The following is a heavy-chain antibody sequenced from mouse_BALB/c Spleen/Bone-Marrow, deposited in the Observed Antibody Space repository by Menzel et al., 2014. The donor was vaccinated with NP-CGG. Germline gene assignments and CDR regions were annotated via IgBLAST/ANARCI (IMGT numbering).Heavy chain of an antibody. CDR3: ARRGTAYFDY. CDR1: GYTFTSYW. CDR2: IYPGDGDT. V-gene: IGHV1-87*01. J-gene: IGHJ2*01. D-gene: IGHD1-2*01. Sequence: QVQLQQSGAELARPGASVKLSCKASGYTFTSYWTQWVKQRPGQGLEWIGAIYPGDGDTRYTQKFKGKATLTADKSSSTAYMQLSSLASEDSAVYYCARRGTAYFDYWGQGTTLTVSS.